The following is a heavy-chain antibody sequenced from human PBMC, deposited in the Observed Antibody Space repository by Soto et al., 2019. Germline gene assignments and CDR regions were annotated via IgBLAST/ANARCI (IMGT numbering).Heavy chain of an antibody. CDR3: ARDQLYYNDISGRPLNAFDV. D-gene: IGHD3-22*01. V-gene: IGHV3-48*01. Sequence: GGSLRLSCASSGFTFRNYGMNLVRQAPGKGLEWVSYIGLGSSTKYYADSVEGRFTISRDNAKNSLYLQMNSLRAEDTAVYYCARDQLYYNDISGRPLNAFDVWGQGTMVTVSS. CDR1: GFTFRNYG. CDR2: IGLGSSTK. J-gene: IGHJ3*01.